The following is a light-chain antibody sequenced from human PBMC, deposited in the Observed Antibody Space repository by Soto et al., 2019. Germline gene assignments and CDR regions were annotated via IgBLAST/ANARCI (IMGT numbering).Light chain of an antibody. CDR3: SSYTSSSTLDVV. V-gene: IGLV2-14*01. CDR1: SSDVGGYNY. Sequence: QSALTQPASVSGSPGQSITISCTGTSSDVGGYNYVSWYQQHPGKAPKLIIYDVSNRPSGVSNRFSGSKSGNTASLTISGLQAEDEADYYCSSYTSSSTLDVVFGGWTKLTVL. CDR2: DVS. J-gene: IGLJ2*01.